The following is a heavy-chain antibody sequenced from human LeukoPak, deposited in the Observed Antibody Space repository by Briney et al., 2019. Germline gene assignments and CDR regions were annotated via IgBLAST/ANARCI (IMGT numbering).Heavy chain of an antibody. J-gene: IGHJ5*02. V-gene: IGHV3-30*02. CDR2: IRYDGSNK. CDR3: ATLDYDFWSGYYPNWFDP. D-gene: IGHD3-3*01. Sequence: PGGSLRLSCAASGFTFSSYGMHWVRQAPGKGLEWVAFIRYDGSNKYYADSVKGRFTISRDNSKNTLYLQMNSLRAEDTAVYYCATLDYDFWSGYYPNWFDPWGQGTLVTVSS. CDR1: GFTFSSYG.